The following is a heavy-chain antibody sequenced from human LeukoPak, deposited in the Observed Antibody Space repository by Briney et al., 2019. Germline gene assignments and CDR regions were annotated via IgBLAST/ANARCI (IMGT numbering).Heavy chain of an antibody. CDR2: IYYRGDT. CDR1: GDSISSDY. CDR3: ARSRSGWYVSH. D-gene: IGHD6-19*01. J-gene: IGHJ4*01. V-gene: IGHV4-59*01. Sequence: SETPSLTCTVSGDSISSDYWSWIRQSPGKGLEWFGYIYYRGDTKYNPSLKSRIALDRSKNQISLTLTSVTAADTAVYYCARSRSGWYVSHWGQGILVTVSS.